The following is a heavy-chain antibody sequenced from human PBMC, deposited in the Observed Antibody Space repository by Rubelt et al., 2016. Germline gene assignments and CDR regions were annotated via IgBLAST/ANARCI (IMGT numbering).Heavy chain of an antibody. V-gene: IGHV3-33*01. D-gene: IGHD2-2*01. J-gene: IGHJ4*02. CDR3: ARGRYCSSTSCYDFDY. Sequence: SSYGMYWVRQAPGKGLEWAAIIWYDGRNKYYADSVKGRFTISRDNSKNTLYLQMNSLRAEATAVNYCARGRYCSSTSCYDFDYWGQGTLVTVSS. CDR2: IWYDGRNK. CDR1: SSYG.